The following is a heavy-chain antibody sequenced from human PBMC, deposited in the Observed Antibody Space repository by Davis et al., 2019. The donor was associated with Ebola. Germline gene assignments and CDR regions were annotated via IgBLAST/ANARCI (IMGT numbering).Heavy chain of an antibody. V-gene: IGHV4-59*01. CDR1: GGSISSYY. CDR2: IYYSGGT. Sequence: SETLSLTCTVSGGSISSYYWSWIRQPPGKGLEWIGYIYYSGGTNYNPSLKSRVTISVDTSKNQFSLKLSSVTAADTAVYYCARDLITYYYDSSGYSSYYYYGMDVWGQGTTVTVSS. J-gene: IGHJ6*02. D-gene: IGHD3-22*01. CDR3: ARDLITYYYDSSGYSSYYYYGMDV.